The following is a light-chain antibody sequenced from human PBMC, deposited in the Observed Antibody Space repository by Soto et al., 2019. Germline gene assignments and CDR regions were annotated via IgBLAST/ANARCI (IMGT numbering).Light chain of an antibody. CDR3: LQDYNYPLN. Sequence: AIQMTHSPSSLSASVLYIVTITFRASQGIRNDLGLYQQKPGKAPKLLIYAASSLQSGVPSRFSGSGSGTDFTLTISSLQPEDFATYYCLQDYNYPLNFGGGTKVDIK. CDR1: QGIRND. CDR2: AAS. J-gene: IGKJ4*01. V-gene: IGKV1-6*01.